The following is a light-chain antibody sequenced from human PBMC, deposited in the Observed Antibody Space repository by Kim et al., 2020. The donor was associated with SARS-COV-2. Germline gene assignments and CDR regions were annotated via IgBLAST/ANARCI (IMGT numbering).Light chain of an antibody. CDR3: QQYNSYSWT. CDR2: KAS. V-gene: IGKV1-5*03. Sequence: ESVGDRVTITCRTSLSISSWLAWYQQKPGNAPKLLIYKASSLQTGLPSRFSGSGSETEFTLTISSLQPDDFATYYCQQYNSYSWTFGQGTKVDIK. CDR1: LSISSW. J-gene: IGKJ1*01.